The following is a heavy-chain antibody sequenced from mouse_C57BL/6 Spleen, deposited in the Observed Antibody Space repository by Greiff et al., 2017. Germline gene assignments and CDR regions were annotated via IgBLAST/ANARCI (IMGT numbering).Heavy chain of an antibody. Sequence: VQLQQSGAELVKPGASVKISCKASGYAFSSYWMNWVKQRPGKGLEWIGQIYPGDGDTNYNGKFKGKATLTADKSSSTAYMQRSSLTSEDSAVYFCARGGSPPYWYFDVWGTGTTVTVSS. CDR3: ARGGSPPYWYFDV. CDR2: IYPGDGDT. CDR1: GYAFSSYW. V-gene: IGHV1-80*01. J-gene: IGHJ1*03. D-gene: IGHD1-1*01.